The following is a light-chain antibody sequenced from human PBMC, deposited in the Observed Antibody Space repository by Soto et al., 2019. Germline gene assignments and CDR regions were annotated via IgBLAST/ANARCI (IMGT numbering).Light chain of an antibody. Sequence: EIVMTQSPATLSVSPGERATLSCRASQSVSSNLAWYQQKPGQAPRLLIYGASTRATGIPARFSGSGSGTKFTLTFSSLQSEDFEVYYCQQYNNWPRTFGQGTKV. CDR1: QSVSSN. V-gene: IGKV3-15*01. CDR2: GAS. J-gene: IGKJ1*01. CDR3: QQYNNWPRT.